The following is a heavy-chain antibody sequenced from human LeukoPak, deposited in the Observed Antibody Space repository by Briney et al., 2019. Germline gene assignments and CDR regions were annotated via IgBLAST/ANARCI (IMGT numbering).Heavy chain of an antibody. CDR1: GVSLSSYY. D-gene: IGHD4-17*01. J-gene: IGHJ4*02. CDR2: IYYSGST. CDR3: AREGEDGDYTFDY. V-gene: IGHV4-59*13. Sequence: KPSETLSLTCTVSGVSLSSYYWSWIRQPPGKGLAWIGYIYYSGSTNYNPSLKSQVTISVDTSKNQFSLKLSSVTAADTAVYYCAREGEDGDYTFDYWGQGTLVTVSS.